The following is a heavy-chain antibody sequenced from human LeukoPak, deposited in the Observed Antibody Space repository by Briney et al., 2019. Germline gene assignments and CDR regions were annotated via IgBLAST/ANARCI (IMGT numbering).Heavy chain of an antibody. Sequence: GGSLRLSCAASGFTVSSYYMSWVRQAPGKGLEWVSVIYSGGSTYYADSVRGRFTISRDNAKNSLYLQMNSLRAEDTALYYCAKDMGLGYYGMDVWGQGTTVTVSS. J-gene: IGHJ6*02. CDR3: AKDMGLGYYGMDV. CDR1: GFTVSSYY. CDR2: IYSGGST. D-gene: IGHD4/OR15-4a*01. V-gene: IGHV3-53*05.